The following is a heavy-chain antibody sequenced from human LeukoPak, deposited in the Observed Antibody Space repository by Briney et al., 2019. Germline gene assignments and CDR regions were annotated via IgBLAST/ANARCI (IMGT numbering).Heavy chain of an antibody. CDR2: IIPILGIA. J-gene: IGHJ4*02. D-gene: IGHD3-3*01. CDR1: GYTFTSYD. Sequence: SVKVSCKASGYTFTSYDISWVRQAPGQGLEWMGRIIPILGIANYAQKFQGRVTITADKSTSTAYMELSSLRSEDTAVYYCARVPHTIFGVEAFDYWGQGTLVTVSS. CDR3: ARVPHTIFGVEAFDY. V-gene: IGHV1-69*04.